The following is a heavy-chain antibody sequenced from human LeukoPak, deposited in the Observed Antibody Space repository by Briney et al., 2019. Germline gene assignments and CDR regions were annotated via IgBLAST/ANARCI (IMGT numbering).Heavy chain of an antibody. D-gene: IGHD3-22*01. CDR3: ARDYYDSSGSSWFDP. J-gene: IGHJ5*02. CDR1: GYTFTSYG. V-gene: IGHV1-18*01. Sequence: ASVKVSCKASGYTFTSYGISWVRQAPGQGLAWMGWISAYNGNANYTQKLQGRVTMTTDTSTSTAYMELRSLRSDDTAVYYCARDYYDSSGSSWFDPWGQGTLVTVSS. CDR2: ISAYNGNA.